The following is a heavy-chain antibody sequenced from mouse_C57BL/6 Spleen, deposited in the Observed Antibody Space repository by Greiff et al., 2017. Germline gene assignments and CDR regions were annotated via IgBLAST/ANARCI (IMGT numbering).Heavy chain of an antibody. J-gene: IGHJ1*03. Sequence: VQLQQSGPELVKPGASVKISCKATGYTFTDYYMNWVKQSHGKSLEWIGDINPNNGGTSYNQKFKGKATLTVDKSSSTAYMELRSLTSEDSAVSSCARSYYGGGYFDVWGTGTTVTVSS. D-gene: IGHD1-1*01. V-gene: IGHV1-26*01. CDR2: INPNNGGT. CDR1: GYTFTDYY. CDR3: ARSYYGGGYFDV.